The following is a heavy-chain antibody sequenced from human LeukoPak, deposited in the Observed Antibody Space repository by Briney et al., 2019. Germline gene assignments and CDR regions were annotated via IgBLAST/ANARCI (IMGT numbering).Heavy chain of an antibody. J-gene: IGHJ5*02. D-gene: IGHD6-6*01. CDR1: GGTFSSYA. CDR2: ISAYNGNT. Sequence: ASVKVSCKASGGTFSSYAISWVRQAPGQGLEWMGWISAYNGNTNYAQKLQGRVTKTTDTSTSTAYMELRSLRSDDTAVYYCARSIAARPRNWFDPWGQGTLVTVSS. V-gene: IGHV1-18*01. CDR3: ARSIAARPRNWFDP.